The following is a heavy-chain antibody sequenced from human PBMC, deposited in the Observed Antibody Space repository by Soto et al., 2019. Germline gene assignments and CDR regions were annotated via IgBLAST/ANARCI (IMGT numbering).Heavy chain of an antibody. V-gene: IGHV3-23*01. CDR3: AKESGRVMAARPGSPESYFDY. CDR1: ECTFSNSG. J-gene: IGHJ4*02. CDR2: ISGSGGST. D-gene: IGHD6-6*01. Sequence: GGSLRLSWAASECTFSNSGMHWIRQAPGKGLEWVSAISGSGGSTYYADSVKGRFTISRDNSKNTLYLQMNSLRAEDTAVYYCAKESGRVMAARPGSPESYFDYWGQGTLVTVSS.